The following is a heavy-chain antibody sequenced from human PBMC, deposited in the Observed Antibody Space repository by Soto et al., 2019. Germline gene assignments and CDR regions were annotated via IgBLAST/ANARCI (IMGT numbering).Heavy chain of an antibody. Sequence: PSQTLSLTCAISGDSVSSNSAAWNWIRQSPSRGLEWLGRTYYRSKWYNDYAVSVKSRITINPDTSKNQFSLQLNSVTPADTAVYYCARDPQAARHYYYGMDVWGQGTTVTVSS. V-gene: IGHV6-1*01. D-gene: IGHD6-6*01. CDR2: TYYRSKWYN. J-gene: IGHJ6*02. CDR3: ARDPQAARHYYYGMDV. CDR1: GDSVSSNSAA.